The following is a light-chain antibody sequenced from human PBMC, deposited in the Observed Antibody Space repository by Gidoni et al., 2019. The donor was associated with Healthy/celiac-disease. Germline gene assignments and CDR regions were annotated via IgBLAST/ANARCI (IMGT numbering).Light chain of an antibody. CDR2: QDS. CDR3: QAWDSSTVV. V-gene: IGLV3-1*01. CDR1: KLGDKY. J-gene: IGLJ2*01. Sequence: SYELTQQPSVSVSPGQTASITCSVDKLGDKYACWYQQKPGQSPVLVIYQDSNRPSGIPERFSGSNSGNTATLTISGTQAMDEADYYCQAWDSSTVVFGGGTKLTVL.